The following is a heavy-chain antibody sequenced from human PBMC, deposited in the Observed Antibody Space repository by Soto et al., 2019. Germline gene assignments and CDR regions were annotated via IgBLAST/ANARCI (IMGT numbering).Heavy chain of an antibody. Sequence: ASVKVSCKASGYTFATYGVCWVRQAPGQGLEWMGWISPYTTNTNYAQKFRDRLTLTADTSTGTAYMELGSLTSDDTAIYYCARERTTTASFWFDSWGQGTLVTVSS. V-gene: IGHV1-18*01. CDR2: ISPYTTNT. CDR1: GYTFATYG. J-gene: IGHJ5*01. CDR3: ARERTTTASFWFDS. D-gene: IGHD1-26*01.